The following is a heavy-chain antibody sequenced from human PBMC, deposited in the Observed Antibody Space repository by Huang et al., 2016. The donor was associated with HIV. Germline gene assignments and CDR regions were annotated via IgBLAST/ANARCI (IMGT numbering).Heavy chain of an antibody. D-gene: IGHD5-12*01. V-gene: IGHV3-7*01. Sequence: EVQLVQSGGGLVQPGKSLTLSCAGSGFKFDFYWISWVRQAPGKGLEWVTNRREDGGGRHYVCPVKCRFTISRDNAKNSVYLQMDSLRVDDTAVYFCARGGSGYDYWGQGSLVTVSS. J-gene: IGHJ4*02. CDR3: ARGGSGYDY. CDR1: GFKFDFYW. CDR2: RREDGGGR.